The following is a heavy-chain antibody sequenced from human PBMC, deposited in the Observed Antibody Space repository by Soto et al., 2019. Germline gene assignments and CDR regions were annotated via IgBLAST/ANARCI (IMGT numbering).Heavy chain of an antibody. CDR2: ISSSGSTI. J-gene: IGHJ3*02. Sequence: GGSLRLSCAASGFTFSDYYMSWIRQAPGKGLEWVSYISSSGSTIYYADSVKGRFTISRDNAKNSLYLQMNSLRAEDTAVYYCARDLSSVFDAFDIWGQGTMVTVSS. V-gene: IGHV3-11*01. D-gene: IGHD6-19*01. CDR3: ARDLSSVFDAFDI. CDR1: GFTFSDYY.